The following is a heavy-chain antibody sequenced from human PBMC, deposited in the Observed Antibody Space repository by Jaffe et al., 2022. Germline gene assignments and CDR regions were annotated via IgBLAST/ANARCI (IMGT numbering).Heavy chain of an antibody. D-gene: IGHD3-3*01. J-gene: IGHJ6*03. CDR1: GYTFTSYA. CDR2: INTNTGNP. CDR3: ARDPRYDFWSGYYTYYYYYMDV. Sequence: QVQLVQSGSELKKPGASVKVSCKASGYTFTSYAMNWVRQAPGQGLEWMGWINTNTGNPTYAQGFTGRFVFSLDTSVSTAYLQISSLKAEDTAVYYCARDPRYDFWSGYYTYYYYYMDVWGKGTTVTVSS. V-gene: IGHV7-4-1*02.